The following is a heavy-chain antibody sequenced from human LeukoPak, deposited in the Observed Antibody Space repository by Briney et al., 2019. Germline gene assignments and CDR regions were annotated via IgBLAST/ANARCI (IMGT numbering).Heavy chain of an antibody. D-gene: IGHD3-10*01. CDR2: VSTSLTT. V-gene: IGHV4-4*07. J-gene: IGHJ5*02. CDR3: ARGYGSGSYSA. Sequence: SETLSLTCTVCGVSTSSGYWSWIRQPAGKGLEWLGRVSTSLTTYYNPSLKGRVTMSLDTSENQFSLKLSSVTAADTAVYFCARGYGSGSYSAWGQGTLVTVSS. CDR1: GVSTSSGY.